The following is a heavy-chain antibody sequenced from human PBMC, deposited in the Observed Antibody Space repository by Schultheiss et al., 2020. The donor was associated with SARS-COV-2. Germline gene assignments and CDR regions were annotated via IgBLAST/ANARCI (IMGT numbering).Heavy chain of an antibody. CDR3: ARDKAGGSYFVSP. D-gene: IGHD1-26*01. J-gene: IGHJ5*02. V-gene: IGHV1-2*04. CDR2: INPNSGGT. Sequence: ASVKVSCKASGYTFTGYYMHWVRQAPGQGLEWMGWINPNSGGTNYAQKFQGWVTMTRDTSISTAYMELSRLRSDDTAVYYCARDKAGGSYFVSPWGQGTLVTVSS. CDR1: GYTFTGYY.